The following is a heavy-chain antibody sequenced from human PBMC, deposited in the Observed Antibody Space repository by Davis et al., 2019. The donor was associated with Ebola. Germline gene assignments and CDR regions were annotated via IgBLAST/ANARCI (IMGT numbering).Heavy chain of an antibody. V-gene: IGHV1-46*01. CDR2: INPSGGST. CDR1: GYTFTSYY. D-gene: IGHD1-26*01. CDR3: ARDHSGSYLGPDAFDI. J-gene: IGHJ3*02. Sequence: AASVKVSCKASGYTFTSYYMHWVRQAPGQGLEWMGIINPSGGSTSYAQKFQGRVTMTRDTSTSTVYMELSSLRSEDTAVYYCARDHSGSYLGPDAFDIWGQGTMVTVSS.